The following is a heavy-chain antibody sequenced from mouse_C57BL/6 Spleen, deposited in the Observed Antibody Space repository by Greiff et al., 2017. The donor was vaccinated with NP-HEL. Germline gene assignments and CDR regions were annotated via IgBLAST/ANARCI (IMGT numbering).Heavy chain of an antibody. CDR1: GYTFTSYW. CDR3: ARSMINYARDY. J-gene: IGHJ4*01. Sequence: QVQLQQPGAELVKPGASVKLSCKASGYTFTSYWMQWVKQRPGQGLEWIGEIDPSDSYTHYNQKFQGKATLTVDTSSSTAYMQLSSLTSEDSAVYYCARSMINYARDYWGQGTSVTVSS. D-gene: IGHD2-4*01. CDR2: IDPSDSYT. V-gene: IGHV1-50*01.